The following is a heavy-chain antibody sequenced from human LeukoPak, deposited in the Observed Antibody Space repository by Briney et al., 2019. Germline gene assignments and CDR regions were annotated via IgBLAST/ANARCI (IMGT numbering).Heavy chain of an antibody. J-gene: IGHJ4*02. Sequence: GGSLRLSCAASGFTVSGNYMSWVRQAPGKGLEWVSVIYSGGSTYYADSVKGRFTISRDNSKNTLYLQMNSLRAEDTAVYYCARVDYGDYYFDYWGQGTLVTVSS. CDR1: GFTVSGNY. CDR3: ARVDYGDYYFDY. CDR2: IYSGGST. D-gene: IGHD4-17*01. V-gene: IGHV3-53*01.